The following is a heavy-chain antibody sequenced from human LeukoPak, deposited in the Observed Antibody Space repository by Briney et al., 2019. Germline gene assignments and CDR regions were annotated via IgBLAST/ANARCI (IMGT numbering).Heavy chain of an antibody. J-gene: IGHJ4*02. CDR3: AKGSQTNWRSSRFDY. CDR2: ISYDGSNK. Sequence: PGGSLRLSCAASGFTFSSYGMHWVRQAPGKGLEWVAVISYDGSNKYYADSVKGRFTISRDNSKNTLYLQMNSLRAEDTAVYYCAKGSQTNWRSSRFDYWGQGTLVTVSS. CDR1: GFTFSSYG. D-gene: IGHD1-20*01. V-gene: IGHV3-30*18.